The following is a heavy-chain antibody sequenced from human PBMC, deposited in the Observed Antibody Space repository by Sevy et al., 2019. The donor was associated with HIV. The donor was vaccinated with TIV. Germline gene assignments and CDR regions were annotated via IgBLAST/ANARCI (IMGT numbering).Heavy chain of an antibody. D-gene: IGHD6-13*01. V-gene: IGHV3-23*01. CDR3: AKDKLEYSSSWYHDY. Sequence: GESLKISCAASGFTFSSYAMSWVRQAPGKGLEWVSAISGSGGSTYYADSVKGRFTISRDNSKNTLYLQMNSLRAEDTAVYYCAKDKLEYSSSWYHDYWGQGTLVTVSS. CDR1: GFTFSSYA. CDR2: ISGSGGST. J-gene: IGHJ4*02.